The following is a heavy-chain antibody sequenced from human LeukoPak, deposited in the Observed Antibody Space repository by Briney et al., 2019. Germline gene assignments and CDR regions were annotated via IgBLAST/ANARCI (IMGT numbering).Heavy chain of an antibody. CDR2: ISSNGGST. CDR3: ARDLTGSGSD. Sequence: GGSLRLSCAASGFTLSSYAMHWVRQAPGKGLEYVSAISSNGGSTYYANSVKGRFTISRDNSKNTLYLQMGSLRAEDMAVYYCARDLTGSGSDWGQGTLVTVSS. CDR1: GFTLSSYA. V-gene: IGHV3-64*01. D-gene: IGHD3-10*01. J-gene: IGHJ4*02.